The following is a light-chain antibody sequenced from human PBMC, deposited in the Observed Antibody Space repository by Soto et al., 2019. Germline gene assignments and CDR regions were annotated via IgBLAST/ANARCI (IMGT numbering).Light chain of an antibody. CDR1: QSISNW. V-gene: IGKV1-5*01. CDR2: YAS. CDR3: QQYNIYST. Sequence: DVQMTQSPSTLSASVGDRVTITCRASQSISNWLAWYQQKPGKAPKPLISYASSLQSGVPSRFSGSGSGTEFTLTISSLQPDDFATYYCQQYNIYSTFGQGTKLEIK. J-gene: IGKJ2*01.